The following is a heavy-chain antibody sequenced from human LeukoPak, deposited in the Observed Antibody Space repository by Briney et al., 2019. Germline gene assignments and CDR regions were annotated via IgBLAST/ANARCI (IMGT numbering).Heavy chain of an antibody. D-gene: IGHD4/OR15-4a*01. Sequence: GTSVKVSCKASGFTFTSSAMQWVRQARGQRLEWIGWIVVGNGNTNYAQKFQERVTITRDMSTSTAYMELSSLRSEDTAVYYCAALPALEAVAYGGPGDYWGQGTLVTVSS. V-gene: IGHV1-58*02. CDR2: IVVGNGNT. J-gene: IGHJ4*02. CDR1: GFTFTSSA. CDR3: AALPALEAVAYGGPGDY.